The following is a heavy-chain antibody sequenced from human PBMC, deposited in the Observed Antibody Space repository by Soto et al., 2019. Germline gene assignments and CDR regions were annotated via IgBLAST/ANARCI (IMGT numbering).Heavy chain of an antibody. CDR1: GFTFSSYW. Sequence: GGSLRLSCAASGFTFSSYWMSWVRQAPGKGLEWVANIKQDGSEKYYVDSVKGRFTISRDNAKNSLYLQMNSLRAEDTAVYYCATFPTYYDFWSGLADVFDISRQGTMV. V-gene: IGHV3-7*01. CDR2: IKQDGSEK. CDR3: ATFPTYYDFWSGLADVFDI. J-gene: IGHJ3*02. D-gene: IGHD3-3*01.